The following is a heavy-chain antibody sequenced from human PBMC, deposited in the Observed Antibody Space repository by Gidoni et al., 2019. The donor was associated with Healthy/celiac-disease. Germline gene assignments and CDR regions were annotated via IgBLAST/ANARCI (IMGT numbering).Heavy chain of an antibody. Sequence: QVQLQQWGAGLLKPSETLSLTCAVYGGSFSGYYWSWIRQPPGKGLEWIGEINHSGSTNYNPSLKSRVTISVDTSKNQFSLKLSSVTAADTAVYYCARGRGDGYNLGYGYWGQGTLVTVSS. CDR2: INHSGST. J-gene: IGHJ4*02. CDR1: GGSFSGYY. D-gene: IGHD5-12*01. V-gene: IGHV4-34*01. CDR3: ARGRGDGYNLGYGY.